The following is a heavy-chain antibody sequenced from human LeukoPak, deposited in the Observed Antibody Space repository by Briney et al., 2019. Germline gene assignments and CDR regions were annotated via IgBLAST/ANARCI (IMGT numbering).Heavy chain of an antibody. V-gene: IGHV1-2*04. CDR3: ARDNGSGMEV. CDR1: GYTFTGSY. CDR2: INPNSGGT. D-gene: IGHD2-8*01. J-gene: IGHJ6*04. Sequence: AASLKVSCKASGYTFTGSYIHSVRQAPGQGLEWMGWINPNSGGTNYAQKLQGWVTMTRDTSISTAYMELSRLRSDDAAVYYCARDNGSGMEVWGKGTTVTVSS.